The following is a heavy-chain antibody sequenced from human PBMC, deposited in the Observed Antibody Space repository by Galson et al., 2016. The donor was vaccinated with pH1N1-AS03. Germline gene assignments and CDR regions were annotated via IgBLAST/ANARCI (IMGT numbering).Heavy chain of an antibody. V-gene: IGHV3-7*01. CDR3: ARAVGGGDSF. CDR1: GFTFSYYS. CDR2: IKQDGSVE. D-gene: IGHD4-23*01. Sequence: SLRLSCAASGFTFSYYSMNWVRQAPGKGLEWVANIKQDGSVEYYVDSVKGRFTISRDNAKNSLYLQMNSLRDEDTAVYYCARAVGGGDSFWGQGTLVTVSA. J-gene: IGHJ4*02.